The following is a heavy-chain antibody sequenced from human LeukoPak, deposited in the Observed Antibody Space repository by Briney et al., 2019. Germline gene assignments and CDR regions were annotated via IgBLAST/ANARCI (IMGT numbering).Heavy chain of an antibody. CDR2: ISWNAANR. J-gene: IGHJ4*02. CDR1: GFTFDDYG. Sequence: PGGSLRLSCAATGFTFDDYGMNWVRQAPGKGLEWVSGISWNAANRGYADSVKGRFTISRDSAKNSLYLQVNSLRAEDTALYYCARDKWGPDYWGQGTLVTVSS. CDR3: ARDKWGPDY. D-gene: IGHD7-27*01. V-gene: IGHV3-20*04.